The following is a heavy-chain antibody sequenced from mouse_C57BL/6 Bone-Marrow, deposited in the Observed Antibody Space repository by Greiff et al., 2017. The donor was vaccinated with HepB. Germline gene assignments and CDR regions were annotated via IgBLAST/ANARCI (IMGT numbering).Heavy chain of an antibody. CDR3: ASYYDYPFDY. V-gene: IGHV5-12*01. D-gene: IGHD2-4*01. J-gene: IGHJ2*01. CDR1: GFTFSDYY. Sequence: EVKLMESGGGLVQPGGSLKLSCAASGFTFSDYYMYWVRQTPEKRLEWVAYISNGGGSTYYPDTVKGRFTISRDNAKNTLYRQMSRLKSEDTAMYYCASYYDYPFDYWGQGTTLTVAS. CDR2: ISNGGGST.